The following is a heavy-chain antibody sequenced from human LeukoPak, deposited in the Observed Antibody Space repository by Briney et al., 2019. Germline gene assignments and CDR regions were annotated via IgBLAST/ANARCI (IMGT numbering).Heavy chain of an antibody. CDR1: GFTFNSYA. CDR3: ARRGAYYHSSGYYD. D-gene: IGHD3-22*01. Sequence: PGRYLRRSSAASGFTFNSYAMHWDRPAQGKELKWVALISYDGSNKYYTDSVRGRFTISRDTSKNTLYLQMNSLRAEDTAVYYCARRGAYYHSSGYYDWGQGTLVTVSS. CDR2: ISYDGSNK. J-gene: IGHJ4*02. V-gene: IGHV3-30-3*01.